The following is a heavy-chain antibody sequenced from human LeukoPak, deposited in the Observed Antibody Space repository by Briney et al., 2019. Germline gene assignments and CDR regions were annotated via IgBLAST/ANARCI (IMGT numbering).Heavy chain of an antibody. J-gene: IGHJ3*02. D-gene: IGHD3-10*01. CDR2: VYYSGTT. CDR1: GGSISTYY. Sequence: SETLSLTCNVSGGSISTYYWSWIRQPPGKGLEWIGYVYYSGTTNYNPSLKSRVTISVDTSTNQFSLKLSSVTAADTAAYYCARSRDYYGSGSYFADAFDIWGQGTMVTVSS. CDR3: ARSRDYYGSGSYFADAFDI. V-gene: IGHV4-59*12.